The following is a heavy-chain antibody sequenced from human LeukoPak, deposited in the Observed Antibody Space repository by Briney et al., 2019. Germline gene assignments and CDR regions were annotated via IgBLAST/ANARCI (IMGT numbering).Heavy chain of an antibody. D-gene: IGHD2-15*01. CDR2: IKQDGSDK. J-gene: IGHJ6*03. Sequence: PGGSLRLSCEASGFTFSSYWMSWVRQAPGKGLEWVANIKQDGSDKYYVDSLKGRFTVSRDNAKNSLYLQINSLRDGDTAVYFCARVGAATFYWYYMDVWGKGTTVTVSS. CDR1: GFTFSSYW. CDR3: ARVGAATFYWYYMDV. V-gene: IGHV3-7*01.